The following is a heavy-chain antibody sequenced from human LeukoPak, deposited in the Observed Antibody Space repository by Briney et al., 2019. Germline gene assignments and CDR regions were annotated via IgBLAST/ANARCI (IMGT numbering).Heavy chain of an antibody. Sequence: SSETLSLTCTVSGGSISTTTYDWGWIRQSPGKGLEWIGSIYYSGSTRYNPSLKSRVTISIDTSKNRFSLKLRSVTAADTAMYYCARGDSYDSSLDYWGQGTLVTVSS. CDR3: ARGDSYDSSLDY. CDR2: IYYSGST. D-gene: IGHD3-22*01. CDR1: GGSISTTTYD. V-gene: IGHV4-39*01. J-gene: IGHJ4*02.